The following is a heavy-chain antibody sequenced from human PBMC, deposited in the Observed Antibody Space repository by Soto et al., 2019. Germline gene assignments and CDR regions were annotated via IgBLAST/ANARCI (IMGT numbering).Heavy chain of an antibody. D-gene: IGHD1-26*01. V-gene: IGHV4-31*03. CDR2: IYYSGAT. J-gene: IGHJ5*02. CDR3: ARAWTAGAGWANWFDL. CDR1: GDSISGGGSISGAGYY. Sequence: QVQLQESGPGLVEPSQTLSLTCTVSGDSISGGGSISGAGYYWSWIRQHPGKDLEWIGYIYYSGATYYNPSLKRRLIISVDTSKTQFSLKLSSVTAADTAVYYCARAWTAGAGWANWFDLWGQGTLVTVSS.